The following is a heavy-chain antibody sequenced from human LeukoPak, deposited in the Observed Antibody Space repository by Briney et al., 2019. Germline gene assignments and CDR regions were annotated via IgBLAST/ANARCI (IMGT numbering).Heavy chain of an antibody. CDR2: IYYSGST. CDR1: GGSISSNISYY. V-gene: IGHV4-39*07. Sequence: PSETLSLTCTVSGGSISSNISYYWGWIRQPPVKGLEGIGSIYYSGSTYYNPSLKSRVTMSVDTSKNQLSLKLSPVTAADTAVYYCARDFTIYPPGWFDPWGQGTLVTVSS. J-gene: IGHJ5*02. CDR3: ARDFTIYPPGWFDP. D-gene: IGHD3-3*01.